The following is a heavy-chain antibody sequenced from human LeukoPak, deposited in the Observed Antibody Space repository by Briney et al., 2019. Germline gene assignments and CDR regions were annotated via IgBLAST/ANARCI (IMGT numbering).Heavy chain of an antibody. V-gene: IGHV3-11*06. CDR1: GFTFSDYY. CDR3: ARDPPTPVY. J-gene: IGHJ4*02. CDR2: ISSSSSYT. Sequence: KPGGSLRRSCAASGFTFSDYYMSWIRQAPGKGLEWISFISSSSSYTNYADSVKGRFTISRDNAKNSLYLQMNSLRAEDTAVYYCARDPPTPVYWGQGTLVTVSS.